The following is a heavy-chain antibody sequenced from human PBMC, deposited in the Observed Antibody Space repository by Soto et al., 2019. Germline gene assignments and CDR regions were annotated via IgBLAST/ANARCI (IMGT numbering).Heavy chain of an antibody. CDR3: ARLSIAAAGTFDWFDP. D-gene: IGHD6-13*01. Sequence: GASVKVSCKASGYTFTGYYMHWVRQAPGQGLEWMGWINPNSGGTNYAQKFQGRVTMTRDTSISTAYMELSRLRSDDTAVYYCARLSIAAAGTFDWFDPWGKGTLVTVSS. J-gene: IGHJ5*02. V-gene: IGHV1-2*02. CDR1: GYTFTGYY. CDR2: INPNSGGT.